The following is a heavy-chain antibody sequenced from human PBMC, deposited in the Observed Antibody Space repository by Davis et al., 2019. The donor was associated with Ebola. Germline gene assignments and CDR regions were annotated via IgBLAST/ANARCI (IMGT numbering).Heavy chain of an antibody. J-gene: IGHJ2*01. Sequence: GESLKISCEASGFIFSDYYMSWIRQAPGKGLAWVSYITTSGSLVNYADSVRGRFTTSRDNAKNSLDLQMHSPRADDTAIYYCARHQTRTRQANFDIWGRGTLVTVSS. V-gene: IGHV3-11*04. CDR1: GFIFSDYY. CDR3: ARHQTRTRQANFDI. D-gene: IGHD2-2*01. CDR2: ITTSGSLV.